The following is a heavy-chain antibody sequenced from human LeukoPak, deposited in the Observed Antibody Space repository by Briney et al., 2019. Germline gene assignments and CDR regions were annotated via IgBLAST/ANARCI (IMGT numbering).Heavy chain of an antibody. CDR2: ISYNGGYR. D-gene: IGHD4-17*01. Sequence: GGSLRLSCTASGFTFTTYGLHWVRQAPGKGLEWVAVISYNGGYRHHADSVKGRFTISRDDSKNTLFLQMDSLRDEDTAVYYCARDRDYAFDYWGQGTLVTVSS. CDR1: GFTFTTYG. CDR3: ARDRDYAFDY. J-gene: IGHJ4*02. V-gene: IGHV3-33*05.